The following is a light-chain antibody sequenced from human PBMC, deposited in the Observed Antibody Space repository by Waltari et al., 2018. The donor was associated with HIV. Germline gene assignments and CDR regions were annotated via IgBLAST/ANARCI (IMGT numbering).Light chain of an antibody. CDR1: EDVRNF. Sequence: DIQMTQSPSSVSASVGDRVTITCRASEDVRNFLAWYQQNPGRVPSLLMYAASTLHSGVASRFSGTGSGTDFTLTIDILQPEDVATYFCQNYNSAPRTFGPGTKLEI. J-gene: IGKJ2*01. V-gene: IGKV1-27*01. CDR2: AAS. CDR3: QNYNSAPRT.